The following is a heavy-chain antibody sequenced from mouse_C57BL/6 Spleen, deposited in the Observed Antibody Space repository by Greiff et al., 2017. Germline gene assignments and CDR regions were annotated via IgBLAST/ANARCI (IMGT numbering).Heavy chain of an antibody. CDR3: ARPYYYGSSSWYFDV. Sequence: VQLQQSGAELARPGASVKLSCKASGYTFTSSGISWVKQRTGQGLEWIGEIYPRSGNTYYNEKFKGKATLTADKSSSTAYMELRSLTSEDSAVYFCARPYYYGSSSWYFDVWGTGTTVTVSS. D-gene: IGHD1-1*01. V-gene: IGHV1-81*01. CDR1: GYTFTSSG. J-gene: IGHJ1*03. CDR2: IYPRSGNT.